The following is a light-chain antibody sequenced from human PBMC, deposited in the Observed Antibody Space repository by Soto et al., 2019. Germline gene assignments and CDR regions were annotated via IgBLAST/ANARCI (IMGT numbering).Light chain of an antibody. Sequence: EIVLTQSPGTLSLSPGERATLSCRASQSVSSSHLTWYQQKPGQAPRLLIFGASSRATGIPDRFSGSGSGRDFTLTISGLEPEDFAVYYCQQYGSSPLTFGGGTKVEI. CDR1: QSVSSSH. CDR3: QQYGSSPLT. V-gene: IGKV3-20*01. J-gene: IGKJ4*01. CDR2: GAS.